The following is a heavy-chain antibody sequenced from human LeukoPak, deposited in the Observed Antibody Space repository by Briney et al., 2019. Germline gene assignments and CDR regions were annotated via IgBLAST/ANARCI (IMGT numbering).Heavy chain of an antibody. J-gene: IGHJ5*02. CDR3: ARSAGTWFDP. V-gene: IGHV3-48*03. Sequence: GGSLRLSCAASGFTLSSCEMNWVRQAPGKGLEWVSYISSSGSTIYYADSVKGRFTISRDNAKNSLYLQMNSLRVEDTAVYYCARSAGTWFDPWGQGTLVTVSS. CDR2: ISSSGSTI. CDR1: GFTLSSCE. D-gene: IGHD1-1*01.